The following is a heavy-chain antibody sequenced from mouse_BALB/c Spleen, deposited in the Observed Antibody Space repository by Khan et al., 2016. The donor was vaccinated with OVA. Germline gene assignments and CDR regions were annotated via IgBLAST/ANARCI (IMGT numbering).Heavy chain of an antibody. Sequence: EVQLQESGPGLVKPSQSLSLTCTVTGYSITSDYAWNWIRQFPGNKLEWMGYISYSGSTSYTPSLKSRISTNRDPYKNQFFMQLNSETTEDTATYFCARSVTITTVVATDFDYWGQGTTLSVSP. CDR3: ARSVTITTVVATDFDY. D-gene: IGHD1-1*01. V-gene: IGHV3-2*02. CDR2: ISYSGST. J-gene: IGHJ2*01. CDR1: GYSITSDYA.